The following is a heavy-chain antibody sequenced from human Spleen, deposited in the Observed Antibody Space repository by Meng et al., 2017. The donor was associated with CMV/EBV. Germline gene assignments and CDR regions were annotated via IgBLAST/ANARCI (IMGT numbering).Heavy chain of an antibody. CDR1: GFTFDDYA. Sequence: SLKISCAASGFTFDDYAMHWVRQAPGKGLEWVSGISWNSGSIGYADSVKGRFTISRDNSKNTLYVQMSSLRAEDTAVYYCAKDPTYYDFCSDPHNGAFDIWGQGTMVTVSS. D-gene: IGHD3-3*01. J-gene: IGHJ3*02. V-gene: IGHV3-9*01. CDR2: ISWNSGSI. CDR3: AKDPTYYDFCSDPHNGAFDI.